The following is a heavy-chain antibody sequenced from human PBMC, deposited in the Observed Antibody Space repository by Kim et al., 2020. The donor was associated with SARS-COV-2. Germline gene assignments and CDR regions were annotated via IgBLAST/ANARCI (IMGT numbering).Heavy chain of an antibody. J-gene: IGHJ6*02. Sequence: GGSLRLSCAASGFTFSSYGMHWVRLAPGKVLEWVAVIWYDGSNKYYAYSVKGRFTISRDNSKNTLYLQMNSLRAEDTAVYYCAKDGAPIYGQLYFDYYGFDVWGQGTTVTVSS. D-gene: IGHD3-10*01. CDR1: GFTFSSYG. CDR3: AKDGAPIYGQLYFDYYGFDV. CDR2: IWYDGSNK. V-gene: IGHV3-33*06.